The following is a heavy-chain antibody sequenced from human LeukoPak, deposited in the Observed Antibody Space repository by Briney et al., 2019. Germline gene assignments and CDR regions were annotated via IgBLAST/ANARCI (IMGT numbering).Heavy chain of an antibody. D-gene: IGHD5-12*01. CDR2: VYDNDIS. V-gene: IGHV4-59*01. J-gene: IGHJ3*02. Sequence: SETLSLTCSVSGASTRSYFWSWIRQSPGKGLEWIGYVYDNDISNFNPSLESRVTILVDRSKSQFSLKLRPVTAADTAVYYCARGLVLATDDAFDIWGPGTMVTVSS. CDR3: ARGLVLATDDAFDI. CDR1: GASTRSYF.